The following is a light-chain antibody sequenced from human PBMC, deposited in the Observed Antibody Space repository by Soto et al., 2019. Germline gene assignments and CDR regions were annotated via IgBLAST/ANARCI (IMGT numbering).Light chain of an antibody. J-gene: IGLJ2*01. CDR3: SSYTSSDTVL. CDR1: SSDVGGYNY. V-gene: IGLV2-14*03. Sequence: QSALTQPASVSGSPGQSITISCTGSSSDVGGYNYVSWYQHHPGKAPKLIIFTVSNHPSGISDRFSGSKSGNTASLTISGLQAEDEADYYCSSYTSSDTVLFGGGTQLTVL. CDR2: TVS.